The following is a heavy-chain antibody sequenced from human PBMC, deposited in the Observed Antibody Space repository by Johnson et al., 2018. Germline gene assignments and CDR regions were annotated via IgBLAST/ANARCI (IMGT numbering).Heavy chain of an antibody. CDR3: ANGDSSFGAFDI. CDR1: GFTFDDYT. V-gene: IGHV3-43*01. J-gene: IGHJ3*02. D-gene: IGHD3-22*01. Sequence: VQLVESGGGLVQPGGSLRLSCAASGFTFDDYTMHWVRQAPGKGLEWVSLISWDGGSTYYADSVKGRFTISRDNSKNSLYLQMNSLRTEDTALYYCANGDSSFGAFDIWGQGTMVIVSS. CDR2: ISWDGGST.